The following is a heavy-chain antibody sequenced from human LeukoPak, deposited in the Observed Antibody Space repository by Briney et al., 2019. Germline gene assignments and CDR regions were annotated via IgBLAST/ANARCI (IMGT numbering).Heavy chain of an antibody. J-gene: IGHJ4*02. CDR3: ARDRRAVAVYFDY. CDR1: GFTFDDYA. D-gene: IGHD6-19*01. Sequence: GGSLRPSCAASGFTFDDYAMHWVRQAPGKGLEWVSGISWNSGSIGYADSVKGRFAFSRDNSKNTLYLQMNSLRPEDTAVYYCARDRRAVAVYFDYWGQGTLVTVST. V-gene: IGHV3-9*01. CDR2: ISWNSGSI.